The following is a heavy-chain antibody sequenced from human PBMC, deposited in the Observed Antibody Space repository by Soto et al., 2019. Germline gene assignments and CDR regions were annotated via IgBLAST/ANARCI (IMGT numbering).Heavy chain of an antibody. V-gene: IGHV3-30*18. D-gene: IGHD2-15*01. Sequence: GGSLRLSCAASGFTFSSYGMHWVRQAPGKGLEWVAVISYDGSNKYYADSVKGRFTISRDNSKNTLYLQMNSLRAEDTAVYYCAKDMGVGVVAATFRYYYYGMDVWGQGTTVTVSS. CDR1: GFTFSSYG. CDR2: ISYDGSNK. CDR3: AKDMGVGVVAATFRYYYYGMDV. J-gene: IGHJ6*02.